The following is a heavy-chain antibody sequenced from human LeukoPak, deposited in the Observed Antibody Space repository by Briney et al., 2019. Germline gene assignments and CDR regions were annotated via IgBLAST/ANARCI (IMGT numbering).Heavy chain of an antibody. CDR2: ISYDGSNK. J-gene: IGHJ4*02. D-gene: IGHD3-10*01. Sequence: PGGSLTLSCAASGFTFSSYAMHWVRQAPGKGLEWVSVISYDGSNKYYADSVKGRFTISRDNSRNTLYLQMNSLRAEDTAVYYCASPRQSYGSGSHAIDYWGQGTLVTVSS. V-gene: IGHV3-30-3*01. CDR1: GFTFSSYA. CDR3: ASPRQSYGSGSHAIDY.